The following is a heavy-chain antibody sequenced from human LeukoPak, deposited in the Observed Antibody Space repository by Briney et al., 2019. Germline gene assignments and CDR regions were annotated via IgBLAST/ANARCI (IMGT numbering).Heavy chain of an antibody. D-gene: IGHD2-2*01. CDR3: ARGVSDIVVVPAAILYYYYYMDV. V-gene: IGHV1-18*04. CDR2: ISAYNGNT. J-gene: IGHJ6*03. Sequence: ASVKVSCKASGYTFTGYYMHWVRQAPGQGLEWMGWISAYNGNTNYAQKLQGRVTMTTDTSTSTAYMELRSLRSDDTAVYYCARGVSDIVVVPAAILYYYYYMDVWGKGTTVTVSS. CDR1: GYTFTGYY.